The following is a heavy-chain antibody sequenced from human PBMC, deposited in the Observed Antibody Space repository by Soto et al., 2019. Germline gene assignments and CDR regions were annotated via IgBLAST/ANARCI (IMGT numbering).Heavy chain of an antibody. V-gene: IGHV1-69*04. Sequence: QVQLVQSGAEVKRPGSSVKVSCKTSGGTFSNYATTWVRQAPGQGLEWMGRIIPMLDMTHYAQKFQGRLTITADKSTSTAYMELSSLRFDDTAVYYCARDYPIAAASNHFEYWGQGTQVTVSS. CDR1: GGTFSNYA. D-gene: IGHD6-13*01. CDR2: IIPMLDMT. CDR3: ARDYPIAAASNHFEY. J-gene: IGHJ4*02.